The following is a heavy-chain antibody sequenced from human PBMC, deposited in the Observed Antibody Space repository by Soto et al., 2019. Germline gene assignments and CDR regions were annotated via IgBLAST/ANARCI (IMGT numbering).Heavy chain of an antibody. Sequence: QVQLLQSGAGVKKPGSSVRVSCKTSGDTFNTYEINWVRQAPGQGLEWMGGIFPFIGSTSYAQKFQGRLTITADASTSTDYMDLSSLTSEDTAVYYCARGGYSSSFRFDYWGQGTLVTVSS. J-gene: IGHJ4*02. CDR2: IFPFIGST. CDR1: GDTFNTYE. CDR3: ARGGYSSSFRFDY. V-gene: IGHV1-69*01. D-gene: IGHD5-18*01.